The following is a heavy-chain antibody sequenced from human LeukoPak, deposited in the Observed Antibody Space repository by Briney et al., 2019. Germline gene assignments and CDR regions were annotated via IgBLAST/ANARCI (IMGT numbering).Heavy chain of an antibody. CDR3: ARDPALDTIFGDAIDY. Sequence: GGSLRLSCAASGFTFDDYGMSWVRQAPGKGLEWVSGINWNGGSTGYAGSVKGRFTISRDNAKNSLYLQMNSLRAEDTALYYCARDPALDTIFGDAIDYWGQGTLVTVSS. J-gene: IGHJ4*02. CDR1: GFTFDDYG. CDR2: INWNGGST. D-gene: IGHD3-3*01. V-gene: IGHV3-20*04.